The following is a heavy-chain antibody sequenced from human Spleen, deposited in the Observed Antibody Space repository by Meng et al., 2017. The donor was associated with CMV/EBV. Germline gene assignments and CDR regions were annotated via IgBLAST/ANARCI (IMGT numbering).Heavy chain of an antibody. CDR2: INSDGIGT. J-gene: IGHJ6*02. V-gene: IGHV3-74*01. CDR1: GFTFSSYW. CDR3: AREEDLIGGMDV. Sequence: GESLKISCAASGFTFSSYWMHWVRQAPGKGLVWVSRINSDGIGTTYADSVKGRFTISRDKAKNTLYLQMNSLRAEDTAVYYCAREEDLIGGMDVWGQGTTVTVSS.